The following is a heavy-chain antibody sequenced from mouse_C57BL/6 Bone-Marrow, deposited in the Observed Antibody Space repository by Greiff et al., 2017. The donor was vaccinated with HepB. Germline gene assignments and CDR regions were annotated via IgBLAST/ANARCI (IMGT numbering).Heavy chain of an antibody. D-gene: IGHD2-14*01. CDR1: GYTFTSYW. J-gene: IGHJ2*01. CDR2: IYPSDSET. V-gene: IGHV1-61*01. CDR3: ARRVRYFDY. Sequence: QVQLKQPGAELVRPGSSVKLSCKASGYTFTSYWMDWVKQRPGQGLEWIGNIYPSDSETHYNQKFKDKATLTVDKSSSTAYMQLSSLTSEDSAVYYCARRVRYFDYWGQGTTLTVSS.